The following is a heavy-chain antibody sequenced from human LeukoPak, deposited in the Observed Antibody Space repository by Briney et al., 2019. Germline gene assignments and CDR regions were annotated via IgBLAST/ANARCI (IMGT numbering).Heavy chain of an antibody. V-gene: IGHV4-59*01. CDR1: GGSISTNY. CDR2: IYYSGFT. J-gene: IGHJ6*03. Sequence: PSETLSLTCTVSGGSISTNYWNWIRQPPGKGLEWIGYIYYSGFTNYNPSLQSRVTMSVDTSKNQFSVRLSYVTAADTAVYFCARGPSSTWSYYMDVWGKGTTVTVSS. D-gene: IGHD6-13*01. CDR3: ARGPSSTWSYYMDV.